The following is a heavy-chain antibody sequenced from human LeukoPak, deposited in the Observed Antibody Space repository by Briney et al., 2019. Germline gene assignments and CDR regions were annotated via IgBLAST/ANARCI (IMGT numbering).Heavy chain of an antibody. CDR3: AKAIGYSIHNWFDP. J-gene: IGHJ5*02. CDR2: ISGSGGSGVST. CDR1: GFTFSSYA. V-gene: IGHV3-23*01. D-gene: IGHD2-15*01. Sequence: GGSLRLSCAASGFTFSSYAMSWVRQAPGKGLEWVSTISGSGGSGVSTYYADSVKGRFTISRDNSKNTLYLQMNSLRAEDTAVYYCAKAIGYSIHNWFDPWGQGTLVTVSS.